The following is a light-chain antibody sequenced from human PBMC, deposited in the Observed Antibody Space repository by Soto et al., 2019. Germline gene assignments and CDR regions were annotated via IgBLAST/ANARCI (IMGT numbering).Light chain of an antibody. J-gene: IGLJ2*01. CDR3: GSYTTSGSVV. CDR2: DVN. V-gene: IGLV2-14*03. Sequence: QSVLTKPAAVSGSPGQSIAISCIGTSSDVGAYNYVSWYQQHPGKAPKLVIYDVNNRPSGVSNRFSGSKSGNTASLTISGLQAEDEADYYCGSYTTSGSVVFGGGTKLTVL. CDR1: SSDVGAYNY.